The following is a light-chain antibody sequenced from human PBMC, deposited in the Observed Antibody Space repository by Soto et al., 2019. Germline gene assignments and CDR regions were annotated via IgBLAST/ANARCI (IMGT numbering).Light chain of an antibody. CDR1: QSISSW. CDR3: QQYNSYPWT. Sequence: IQMTQSPSTLSAPVGDRVTITCRASQSISSWLAWYQQKPGKAPKLLIYDASSLESGVPSRFSGSGSGTEFTLTITSLQPDDFATYYCQQYNSYPWTFGQGTKVDSK. J-gene: IGKJ1*01. V-gene: IGKV1-5*01. CDR2: DAS.